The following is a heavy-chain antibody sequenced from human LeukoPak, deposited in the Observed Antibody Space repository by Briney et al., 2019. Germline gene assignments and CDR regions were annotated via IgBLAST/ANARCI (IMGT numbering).Heavy chain of an antibody. Sequence: PGGSLRLSCAVSGITFSSFWMTWVRQAPGKGLEWVANIKQDGSEKYYVDSVKGRFTISRDNAKNSLYLQMHSLRAEDTAVYYCAREQSNLDFWGQGTLVTVSS. CDR3: AREQSNLDF. D-gene: IGHD4-11*01. CDR1: GITFSSFW. J-gene: IGHJ4*02. CDR2: IKQDGSEK. V-gene: IGHV3-7*01.